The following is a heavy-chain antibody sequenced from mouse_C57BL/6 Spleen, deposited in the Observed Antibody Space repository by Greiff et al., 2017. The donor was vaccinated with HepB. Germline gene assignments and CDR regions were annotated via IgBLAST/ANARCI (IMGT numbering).Heavy chain of an antibody. CDR2: IYPGNGDT. Sequence: QVQLQQSGAELVRPGASVKMSCKASGYTFTSYNMHWVKQTPRQGLEWIGAIYPGNGDTSYNQKFKGKATLTVDKSSSTAYMQLSSLTSEDSAVYFCAREDYYGSSYVHSCFDYWGQGTTLTVSS. CDR3: AREDYYGSSYVHSCFDY. J-gene: IGHJ2*01. D-gene: IGHD1-1*01. V-gene: IGHV1-12*01. CDR1: GYTFTSYN.